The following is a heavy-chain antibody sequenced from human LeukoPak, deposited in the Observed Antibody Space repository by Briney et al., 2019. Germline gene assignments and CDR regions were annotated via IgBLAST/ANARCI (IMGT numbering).Heavy chain of an antibody. D-gene: IGHD3-9*01. CDR2: INSDGSST. V-gene: IGHV3-74*01. CDR3: ARDSPITIFFYYYYYMDV. J-gene: IGHJ6*03. Sequence: GGSLRLSCAASGFTFSSYWMHWVRQAPGKGLVWVSRINSDGSSTSYADSVKGRFTISRDSAKNTLYLQMNSLRAEDTAVYYCARDSPITIFFYYYYYMDVWGKGTTVTISS. CDR1: GFTFSSYW.